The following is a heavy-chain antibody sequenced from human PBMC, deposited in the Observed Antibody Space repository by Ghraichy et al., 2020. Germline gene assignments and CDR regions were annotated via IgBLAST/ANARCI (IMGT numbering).Heavy chain of an antibody. CDR2: ISGNGGGT. Sequence: GESLNISCVASGFDFDDFAMYWVRQAPGKGLEWVALISGNGGGTFHADSVKGRFTISRDNSKNALYLQMNSLRPEDTALYYCAKDISYLYGMDVWGQGTSVTVSS. CDR1: GFDFDDFA. CDR3: AKDISYLYGMDV. V-gene: IGHV3-43*02. J-gene: IGHJ6*02. D-gene: IGHD1-26*01.